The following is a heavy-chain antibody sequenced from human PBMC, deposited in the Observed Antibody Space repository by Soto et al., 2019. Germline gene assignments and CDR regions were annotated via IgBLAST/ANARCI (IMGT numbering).Heavy chain of an antibody. CDR2: ISYDGSNK. V-gene: IGHV3-30*18. J-gene: IGHJ4*02. D-gene: IGHD3-3*01. CDR3: AKDTTYYDFWSGYYYFDY. Sequence: GESLKISCAASGFTFSSYGMHWVRQAPGKGLEWVAVISYDGSNKYYADSVKGRFTISRDNSKNTLYLQMNSLRAEDTAVYYCAKDTTYYDFWSGYYYFDYWGQGTLVTVSS. CDR1: GFTFSSYG.